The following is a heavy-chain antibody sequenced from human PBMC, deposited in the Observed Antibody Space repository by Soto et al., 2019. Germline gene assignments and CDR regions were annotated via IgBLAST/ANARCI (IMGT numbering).Heavy chain of an antibody. CDR3: ASGRDRGSSESSFDY. J-gene: IGHJ4*02. Sequence: QVQLVQSGAEVKKPGASMKVSCKASGYTFTNYYIYWVRQAPGQGLEWMGWIYPTDGGTNYAQKVQGRVTMTRDTSISTAYMELSRLSSDDTAVYYCASGRDRGSSESSFDYCGQGTLVTVSS. CDR1: GYTFTNYY. CDR2: IYPTDGGT. D-gene: IGHD6-6*01. V-gene: IGHV1-2*02.